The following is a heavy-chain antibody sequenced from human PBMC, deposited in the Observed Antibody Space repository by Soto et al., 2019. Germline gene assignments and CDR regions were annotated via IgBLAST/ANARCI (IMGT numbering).Heavy chain of an antibody. V-gene: IGHV4-34*01. CDR3: AGGRGVRGTIITTYYYYGMDV. Sequence: SETLSLTCAVYGGSFSAYHWSWIRQPPGKGLEWIGGINHRGSTNYNPSLKSRVTISVDTSKNQFSLKLSSVTAADTAMYYCAGGRGVRGTIITTYYYYGMDVWGQGTTVTVSS. CDR1: GGSFSAYH. CDR2: INHRGST. D-gene: IGHD3-10*01. J-gene: IGHJ6*02.